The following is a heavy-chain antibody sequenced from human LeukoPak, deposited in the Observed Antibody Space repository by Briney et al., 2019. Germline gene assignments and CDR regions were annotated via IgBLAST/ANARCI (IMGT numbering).Heavy chain of an antibody. CDR1: GGSISISNYY. CDR3: ARIYAPQYMDV. D-gene: IGHD3-16*01. V-gene: IGHV4-39*01. J-gene: IGHJ6*03. Sequence: PSETLSLTCTVSGGSISISNYYWGWIRQPPGKGLEWIGTIHYSGTTYYKPSLNSRVTIHVDTSKNQFSLKLSSMTAADTDVYYCARIYAPQYMDVWGKGTTVTVSS. CDR2: IHYSGTT.